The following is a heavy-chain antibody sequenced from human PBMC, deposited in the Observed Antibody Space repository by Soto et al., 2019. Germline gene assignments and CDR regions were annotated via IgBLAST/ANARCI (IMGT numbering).Heavy chain of an antibody. CDR3: ARQRTTVVTQAYFDH. D-gene: IGHD2-21*02. V-gene: IGHV4-39*01. CDR1: GESISSSSYY. J-gene: IGHJ4*02. Sequence: SETLCLTCIVSGESISSSSYYWGWIRQPLGKGLEWIGSIYYSGRTYYNPSFKSRVTISIDTSKNQFSLKLSSVTATDTAVYYCARQRTTVVTQAYFDHWGQGALVTVSS. CDR2: IYYSGRT.